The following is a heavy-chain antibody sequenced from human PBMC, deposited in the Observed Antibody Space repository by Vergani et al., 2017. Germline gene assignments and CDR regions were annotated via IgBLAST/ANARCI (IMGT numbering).Heavy chain of an antibody. CDR1: GYTFTSSC. V-gene: IGHV5-51*03. Sequence: EVQLVQSGAEVKKPGESLKISCNASGYTFTSSCILSVPHMPGQRLYWMGIIYPGDSDTSYSPSFQGKVTISADKSISTAYLQWSSLKASDTAMYYCARINTYYFWSGYYPYWYFVLWGRGTLVTVSS. CDR3: ARINTYYFWSGYYPYWYFVL. CDR2: IYPGDSDT. D-gene: IGHD3-3*01. J-gene: IGHJ2*01.